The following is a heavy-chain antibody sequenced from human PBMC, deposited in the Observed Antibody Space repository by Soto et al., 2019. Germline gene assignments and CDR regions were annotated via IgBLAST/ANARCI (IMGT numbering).Heavy chain of an antibody. CDR2: ISSSTSYI. V-gene: IGHV3-21*01. CDR1: GFAFSRYG. Sequence: PGGSLRLSCAASGFAFSRYGMNWIRQAPGKGLEWVSSISSSTSYIYYADSVKGRFSISRDNAKKILYLEMYALRTDDTAVYYCARDPSEDRVGNWFESWGQGTLVTVSS. D-gene: IGHD1-26*01. J-gene: IGHJ5*01. CDR3: ARDPSEDRVGNWFES.